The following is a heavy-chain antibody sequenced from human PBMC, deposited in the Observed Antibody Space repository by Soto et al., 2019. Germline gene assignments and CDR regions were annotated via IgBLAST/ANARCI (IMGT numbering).Heavy chain of an antibody. CDR2: INSDGSST. V-gene: IGHV3-74*01. J-gene: IGHJ4*02. CDR3: AKWLRSGSFYCDF. Sequence: GGSLRLSCAASGFTFSSYWMHWVRQAPGKGLVWVSRINSDGSSTSYADSVKGRFTISRDNAKNTLYLQMNSLRAEDTAVYYCAKWLRSGSFYCDFWGQGTMVTVSS. CDR1: GFTFSSYW. D-gene: IGHD6-19*01.